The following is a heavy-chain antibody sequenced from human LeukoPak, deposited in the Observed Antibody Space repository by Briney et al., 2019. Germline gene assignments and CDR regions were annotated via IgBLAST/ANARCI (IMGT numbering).Heavy chain of an antibody. J-gene: IGHJ3*01. CDR1: GFTFSGFW. CDR3: ARSSYSSSSSV. V-gene: IGHV3-7*03. D-gene: IGHD6-6*01. Sequence: GGSLRLSCAVSGFTFSGFWMSWSRQAPGKGLEWVASINSDGSEGYCADVVKGRFTISRDNAKNSLYLQINSLRAEDTAVYYCARSSYSSSSSVWGQGTMVTVSS. CDR2: INSDGSEG.